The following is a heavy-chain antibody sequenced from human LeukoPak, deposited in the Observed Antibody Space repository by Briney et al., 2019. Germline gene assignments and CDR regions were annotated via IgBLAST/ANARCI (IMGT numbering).Heavy chain of an antibody. CDR2: INPSGGST. CDR1: GYXFTIYY. J-gene: IGHJ6*02. V-gene: IGHV1-46*01. D-gene: IGHD3-22*01. Sequence: VKVSCXASGYXFTIYYMHWVRQAPGQGLEWMGIINPSGGSTSYAQKFQGRVTMTRDTSTSTVYMELSSLRSEDTAVYYCARGYYDSSGYWPKAAYYYGMDVWGQGTTVTVSS. CDR3: ARGYYDSSGYWPKAAYYYGMDV.